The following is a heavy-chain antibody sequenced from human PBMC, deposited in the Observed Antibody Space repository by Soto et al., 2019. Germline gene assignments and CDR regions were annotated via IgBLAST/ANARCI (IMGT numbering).Heavy chain of an antibody. CDR1: GGSISSYY. V-gene: IGHV4-59*12. J-gene: IGHJ4*02. CDR3: ARGVDYDILTGYGYYFDY. Sequence: SETLSLTCTVSGGSISSYYWSWIRQPPGKGLEWIGYIYYSGSTNYNPSLKSRVTISINTSKNQFSLNLSSVTAADTAVYYCARGVDYDILTGYGYYFDYWGQGTLVTVSS. D-gene: IGHD3-9*01. CDR2: IYYSGST.